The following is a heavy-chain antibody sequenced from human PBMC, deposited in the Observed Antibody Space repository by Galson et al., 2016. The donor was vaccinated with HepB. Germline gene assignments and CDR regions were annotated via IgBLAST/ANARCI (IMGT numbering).Heavy chain of an antibody. V-gene: IGHV3-33*01. CDR2: IWYDGNNK. J-gene: IGHJ6*03. CDR1: GFTFSRYG. D-gene: IGHD1-26*01. CDR3: ARDAGWDFTAWYYMDV. Sequence: SLRLSCAASGFTFSRYGMHWVRQVPGKGLEWVAIIWYDGNNKYYADSVKGRFTISRDISKNTVFLQMISLRAEDTAVYYCARDAGWDFTAWYYMDVWGKGTT.